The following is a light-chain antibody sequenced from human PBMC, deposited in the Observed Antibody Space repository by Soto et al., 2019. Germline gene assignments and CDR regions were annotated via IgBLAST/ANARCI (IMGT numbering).Light chain of an antibody. V-gene: IGLV2-14*01. CDR2: QVS. Sequence: SVLTQPASVSGSPGQSITISCNGTSSDIGGFYYVSWYQHHPGKDPKLMIYQVSNRPSGVSNRFSGSKSGNTASLTISGRQAEDEADYFCGSYSGCTAFYGFGSGPKVTV. J-gene: IGLJ1*01. CDR3: GSYSGCTAFYG. CDR1: SSDIGGFYY.